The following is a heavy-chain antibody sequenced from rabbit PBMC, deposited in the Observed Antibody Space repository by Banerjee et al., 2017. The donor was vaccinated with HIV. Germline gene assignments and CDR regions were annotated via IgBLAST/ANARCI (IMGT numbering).Heavy chain of an antibody. Sequence: QEQLEESGGDLVKPGASLTLTCKASGFDLSSGYDMCWVRQAPGKGLEWIACIVSSGYTAYASWAKGRFTISKTSSTTVTLQMTSLTAADTATYFCARDLAGVIGWNFNLWGQGTLVTVS. CDR2: IVSSGYT. J-gene: IGHJ4*01. CDR3: ARDLAGVIGWNFNL. CDR1: GFDLSSGYD. V-gene: IGHV1S45*01. D-gene: IGHD4-1*01.